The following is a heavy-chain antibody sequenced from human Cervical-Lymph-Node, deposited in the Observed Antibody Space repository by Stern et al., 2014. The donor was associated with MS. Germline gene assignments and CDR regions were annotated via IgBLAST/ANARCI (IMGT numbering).Heavy chain of an antibody. V-gene: IGHV1-69*19. CDR1: GGSLSTLD. Sequence: QVQLVQSGAEVKRPESSVKVSCKTSGGSLSTLDISWVRQAPGQGLEWVGEIMPLLGTAHYAQKCKGRLTITADDSTSTVYMELSSLKSEDTAIYFCARHQAGIAANWGQGTLVTVTS. CDR3: ARHQAGIAAN. J-gene: IGHJ4*02. CDR2: IMPLLGTA. D-gene: IGHD6-13*01.